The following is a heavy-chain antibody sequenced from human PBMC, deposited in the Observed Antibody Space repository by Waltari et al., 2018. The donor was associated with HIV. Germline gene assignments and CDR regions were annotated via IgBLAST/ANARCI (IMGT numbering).Heavy chain of an antibody. CDR2: IYHSGST. V-gene: IGHV4-4*02. J-gene: IGHJ4*02. CDR3: ARTVGYGSNWVPN. CDR1: GVSISSSNW. D-gene: IGHD1-26*01. Sequence: QVQLQESGPGLVKPSGTLSLTCVVSGVSISSSNWWSWVRQPPGKGLEWIGEIYHSGSTNYNPSLKSRVSMSIDKSNNQFSLKLRSVTVADTAIYYCARTVGYGSNWVPNWGQGTLVTVSS.